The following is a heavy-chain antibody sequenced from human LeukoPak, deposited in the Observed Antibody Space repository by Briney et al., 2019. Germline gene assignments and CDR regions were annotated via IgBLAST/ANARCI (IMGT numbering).Heavy chain of an antibody. V-gene: IGHV4-4*02. J-gene: IGHJ5*02. CDR3: ARGSTYYDFWSGPDNWFDP. CDR1: GGSISSSNW. Sequence: SGTLSLTCTVSGGSISSSNWWSWVRQPPGKGLEWIGEIYHSGSTNYNPSLKSRVTISVDTSKNQFSLKLSSVTAADTAVYYCARGSTYYDFWSGPDNWFDPWGQGTLVTVSS. D-gene: IGHD3-3*01. CDR2: IYHSGST.